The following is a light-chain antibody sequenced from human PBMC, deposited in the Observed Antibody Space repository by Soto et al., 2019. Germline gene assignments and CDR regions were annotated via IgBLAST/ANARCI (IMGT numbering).Light chain of an antibody. CDR1: QSITNF. J-gene: IGKJ1*01. CDR2: AAS. Sequence: DIQMTQSPSSLSAFVGDRVTITCRASQSITNFLNWYQQKPGKAPKLPIYAASTLQSGVPSRFSGSGSGTDFTLTISSLQPEDFATYYCQQSFSAPTWTFGQGTKVEIK. V-gene: IGKV1-39*01. CDR3: QQSFSAPTWT.